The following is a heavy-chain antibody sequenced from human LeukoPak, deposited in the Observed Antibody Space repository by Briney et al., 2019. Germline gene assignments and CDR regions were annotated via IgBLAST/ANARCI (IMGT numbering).Heavy chain of an antibody. CDR2: IYCSGST. Sequence: SETLSLTCTVSGGSISSYYWSWIRQPPGKGLEWIGYIYCSGSTNYNPSLKSRVTISVDTSKNQFSLKLSSVTAADTAVYYCARERDTAMVYDYWGQGTLVTVSS. CDR1: GGSISSYY. J-gene: IGHJ4*02. CDR3: ARERDTAMVYDY. V-gene: IGHV4-59*01. D-gene: IGHD5-18*01.